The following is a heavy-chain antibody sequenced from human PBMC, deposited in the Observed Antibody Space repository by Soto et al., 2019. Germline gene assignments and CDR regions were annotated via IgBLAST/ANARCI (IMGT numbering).Heavy chain of an antibody. V-gene: IGHV1-18*04. D-gene: IGHD1-7*01. Sequence: QVQLVQSGAEVKKPGASVKVSCKASGYTFTNYGITWVRQAPGQGLAWMGWISVYNGNTNYAQKRQGRVTMTTDTSTGTAYMGMRSLRSDGTATCYCARESPATGATDYWGQGTLVTVSS. CDR2: ISVYNGNT. J-gene: IGHJ4*02. CDR1: GYTFTNYG. CDR3: ARESPATGATDY.